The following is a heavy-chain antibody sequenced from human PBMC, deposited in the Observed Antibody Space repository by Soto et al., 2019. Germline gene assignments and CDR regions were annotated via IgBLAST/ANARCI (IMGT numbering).Heavy chain of an antibody. V-gene: IGHV3-48*02. CDR3: ARGGCSGGSCQGAWTMDV. Sequence: EVQLVESGGGLVQPGGSLRLSCEASGFIFNNYDMNWVRQAPGKGLEWVSYISSSSSTIYNADSVKGRFTISRDNAKNSLYLQMNSLRDADMAVYYCARGGCSGGSCQGAWTMDVWGQGTTVNVSS. D-gene: IGHD2-15*01. CDR2: ISSSSSTI. CDR1: GFIFNNYD. J-gene: IGHJ6*02.